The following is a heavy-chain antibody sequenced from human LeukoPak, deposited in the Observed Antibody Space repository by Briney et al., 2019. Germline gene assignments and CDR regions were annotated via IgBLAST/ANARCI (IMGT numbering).Heavy chain of an antibody. Sequence: ASVKVSCKASGYTFTGYYMHWVRQAPGPGLEWMGWINPNSGGRNYAQKFQGRVTMNRDTSMSTTYMELKRLRSDDTAVYYCARDLGISGWYAPPLGYFDYWGQGTLLTVSS. V-gene: IGHV1-2*02. CDR2: INPNSGGR. D-gene: IGHD6-19*01. J-gene: IGHJ4*02. CDR3: ARDLGISGWYAPPLGYFDY. CDR1: GYTFTGYY.